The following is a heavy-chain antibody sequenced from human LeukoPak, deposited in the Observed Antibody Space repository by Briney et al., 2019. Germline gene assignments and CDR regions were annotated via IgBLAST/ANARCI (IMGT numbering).Heavy chain of an antibody. D-gene: IGHD3-10*01. CDR3: ARALWFVHAPGSWLDP. Sequence: NTSPTVSLTCAVSGDSISSGDSSWSWIRQPSGKGLEWIGYIFHSGPSYYMPSLKSRVTISVDRSKTQFSLRLTSVTAEDTAVYYCARALWFVHAPGSWLDPWGQGILVTVSS. J-gene: IGHJ5*02. V-gene: IGHV4-30-2*01. CDR1: GDSISSGDSS. CDR2: IFHSGPS.